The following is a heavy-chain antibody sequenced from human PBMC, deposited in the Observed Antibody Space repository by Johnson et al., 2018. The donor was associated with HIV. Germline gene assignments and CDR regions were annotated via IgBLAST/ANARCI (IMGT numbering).Heavy chain of an antibody. V-gene: IGHV3-30*02. J-gene: IGHJ3*02. CDR2: IRYDGSNT. D-gene: IGHD6-19*01. Sequence: QVQLVESGGGVVQPGGSLRLSCAASGFTLNSYGMHWVRQAPGKGLEWVAFIRYDGSNTDYGDYMKGRITISRDNSKNNLFLQMHSLGAEDTAVYYCAKGSGWYSAFDIWGQGTMVTVSS. CDR1: GFTLNSYG. CDR3: AKGSGWYSAFDI.